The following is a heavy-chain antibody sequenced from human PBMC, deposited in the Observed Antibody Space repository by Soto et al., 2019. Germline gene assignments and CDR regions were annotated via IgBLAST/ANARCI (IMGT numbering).Heavy chain of an antibody. CDR1: GYSFTSYW. V-gene: IGHV5-51*01. Sequence: GESLKISCKGSGYSFTSYWIGWVRQMPGKGLEWMAIIYPGDSDIRYSPSFQGQVTISADKSISTAYLQWSSLKASDTAMYYCARVSMGSSPHYNMDVWGQGTTVTVSS. CDR2: IYPGDSDI. D-gene: IGHD6-13*01. J-gene: IGHJ6*02. CDR3: ARVSMGSSPHYNMDV.